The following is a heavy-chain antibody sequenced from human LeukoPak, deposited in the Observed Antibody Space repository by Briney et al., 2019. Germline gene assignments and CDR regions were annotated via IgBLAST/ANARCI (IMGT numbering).Heavy chain of an antibody. V-gene: IGHV3-30*02. J-gene: IGHJ4*02. D-gene: IGHD2-15*01. CDR2: IRFDGSNK. CDR1: GFTFSTYG. CDR3: AREGYCSGGSCYVRGPFDY. Sequence: GGSLRLSCAASGFTFSTYGMHWVRQAPGKGLEWVAFIRFDGSNKYYADSVKGRFTISRDNSKNTLYLQMNSLRAEDTAVYYCAREGYCSGGSCYVRGPFDYWGQGTLVTVSS.